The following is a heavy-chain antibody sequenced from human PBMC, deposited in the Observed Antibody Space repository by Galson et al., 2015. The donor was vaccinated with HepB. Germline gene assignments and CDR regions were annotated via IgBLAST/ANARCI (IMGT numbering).Heavy chain of an antibody. Sequence: SLRLSCAASGFTFSSYGMSWVRQAPGEGLEWVSAISGSGGSTYYADSVKGRFTISRDNSKNTMYLQMNSLRAEEPAVYYCAKDRYYDILTGYHNQVGYWGQGTLVTVSS. CDR3: AKDRYYDILTGYHNQVGY. J-gene: IGHJ4*02. CDR2: ISGSGGST. D-gene: IGHD3-9*01. CDR1: GFTFSSYG. V-gene: IGHV3-23*01.